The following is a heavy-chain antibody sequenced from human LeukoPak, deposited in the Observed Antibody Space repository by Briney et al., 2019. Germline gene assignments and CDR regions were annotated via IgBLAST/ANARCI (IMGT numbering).Heavy chain of an antibody. CDR3: ARHRAHGGGWFDP. CDR2: IHYSGTT. J-gene: IGHJ5*02. V-gene: IGHV4-59*08. Sequence: SETLSLTCIVSGGSISGYYWNWIRQSPGKGLEWIGYIHYSGTTNYNPALKSRITISVDTSKSHFSLKLSSVTAADTAVYHCARHRAHGGGWFDPWGQGTLVTVSS. D-gene: IGHD1-26*01. CDR1: GGSISGYY.